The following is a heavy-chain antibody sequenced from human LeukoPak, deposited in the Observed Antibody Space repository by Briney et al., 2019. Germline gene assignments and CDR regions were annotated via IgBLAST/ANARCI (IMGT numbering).Heavy chain of an antibody. J-gene: IGHJ4*02. V-gene: IGHV3-48*02. CDR2: ITATGSGT. CDR1: GFTFSTYT. CDR3: ARERAGYYLDY. Sequence: GGSLRLSCAASGFTFSTYTMSWVRQAPGKGLEWVSHITATGSGTFYADSVKGRFTVSRDSVKNSLYLQLNSLGDEDTAIYYCARERAGYYLDYWGQGTLVTVSS.